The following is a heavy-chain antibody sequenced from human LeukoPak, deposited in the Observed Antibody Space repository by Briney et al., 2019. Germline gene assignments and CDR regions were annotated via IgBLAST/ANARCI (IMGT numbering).Heavy chain of an antibody. J-gene: IGHJ4*02. CDR1: GFTFSTYS. Sequence: PGGSLRLSCAASGFTFSTYSMSWVRQAPGKGLEWVSSISGSSSFIYYADSVKGRFTISRDDAKNSLYLQMNSLRAEDTAVYYCAIPGFEYSSSTGDYWGQGTLVIVSS. V-gene: IGHV3-21*06. D-gene: IGHD6-6*01. CDR3: AIPGFEYSSSTGDY. CDR2: ISGSSSFI.